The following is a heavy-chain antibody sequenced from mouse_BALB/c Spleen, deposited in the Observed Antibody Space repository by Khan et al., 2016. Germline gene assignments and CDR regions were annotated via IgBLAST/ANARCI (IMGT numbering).Heavy chain of an antibody. CDR1: GFTFTDYY. J-gene: IGHJ2*01. D-gene: IGHD3-1*01. Sequence: EVELVESGGGLVQPGGSLRLSCATSGFTFTDYYMNWVRQPPGKALVWLGFIRNKANGFTTEYSASVRGRFTISRDTFQSILYLQMNTLRAEDSGTYYCARDKGGLLFDYWGHGTTLTVSS. CDR2: IRNKANGFTT. CDR3: ARDKGGLLFDY. V-gene: IGHV7-3*02.